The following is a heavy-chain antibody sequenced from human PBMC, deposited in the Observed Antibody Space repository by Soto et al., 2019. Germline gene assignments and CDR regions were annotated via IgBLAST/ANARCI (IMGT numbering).Heavy chain of an antibody. CDR1: GYTFTNYF. Sequence: QVQLVQSGAEVKKPGASVKVSCKASGYTFTNYFIHWVRQAPGQGLEWMGIINPSGGSKRYAQKFQGRVTMTRDTSTSTVYMELSSLRSGDTAVYYCARDSLAQTLNYFFNMDVWGQGTTVTVSS. CDR2: INPSGGSK. J-gene: IGHJ6*02. V-gene: IGHV1-46*01. CDR3: ARDSLAQTLNYFFNMDV.